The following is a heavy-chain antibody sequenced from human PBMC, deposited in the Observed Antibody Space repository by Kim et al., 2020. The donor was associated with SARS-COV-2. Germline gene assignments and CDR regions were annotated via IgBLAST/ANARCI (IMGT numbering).Heavy chain of an antibody. CDR2: INTNTGNP. CDR3: ARDPGRVTIFGVVITDYYYYGMDV. D-gene: IGHD3-3*01. CDR1: GYTFTSDA. V-gene: IGHV7-4-1*02. Sequence: ASVKVSCKASGYTFTSDAMNWVRQAPGQGLEWMGWINTNTGNPTYAQGFTGRFVFSLDTSVSTAYLQISSLKAEDTAVYYCARDPGRVTIFGVVITDYYYYGMDVWGQGTTVTVSS. J-gene: IGHJ6*02.